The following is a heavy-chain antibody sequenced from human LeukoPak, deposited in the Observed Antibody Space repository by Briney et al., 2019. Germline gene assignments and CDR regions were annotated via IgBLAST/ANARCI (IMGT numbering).Heavy chain of an antibody. CDR1: GFTFSSYE. CDR2: ISSGGTSI. CDR3: ARGRRYYFDY. V-gene: IGHV3-48*03. Sequence: PGGSLRLSCAASGFTFSSYEMNWVRQAPGKGLEWVPYISSGGTSIYYADSVKGRFTISRDNAKNSLYLQMNSLRAEDTAVYYCARGRRYYFDYWGQGTLVTVSS. J-gene: IGHJ4*02. D-gene: IGHD6-25*01.